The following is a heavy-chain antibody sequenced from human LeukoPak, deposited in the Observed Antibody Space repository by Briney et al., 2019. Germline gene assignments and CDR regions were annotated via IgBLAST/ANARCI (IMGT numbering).Heavy chain of an antibody. CDR2: IYNSGGT. V-gene: IGHV4-4*09. D-gene: IGHD6-19*01. CDR1: GDSISTYY. J-gene: IGHJ5*02. Sequence: SDTLSLTCTVSGDSISTYYWSWIRQPPGKGLEWIGCIYNSGGTNYNPSLKSRVTISVDTSKNQFSLNLSSVTAADTAVYYCAKTGRPNNSGWYRWFDPWGQGTLVTVSS. CDR3: AKTGRPNNSGWYRWFDP.